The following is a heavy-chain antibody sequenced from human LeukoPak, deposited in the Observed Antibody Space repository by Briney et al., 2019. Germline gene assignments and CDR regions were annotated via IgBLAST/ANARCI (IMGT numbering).Heavy chain of an antibody. CDR3: ARDVGPTPFFDY. CDR2: ISGSGENT. Sequence: GGSLRLSCAASGFTFNTYAMAWVRQAPGKGLEWVSTISGSGENTHYPDSVKGRFTISRDNFKNTLFLQIHSLRAEDTAVYYCARDVGPTPFFDYWGQGTLVTVSS. J-gene: IGHJ4*02. CDR1: GFTFNTYA. V-gene: IGHV3-23*01. D-gene: IGHD4-11*01.